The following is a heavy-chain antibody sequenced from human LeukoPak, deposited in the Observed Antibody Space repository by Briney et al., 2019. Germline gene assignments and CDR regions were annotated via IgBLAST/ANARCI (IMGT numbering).Heavy chain of an antibody. CDR1: GFSFSTSW. V-gene: IGHV3-74*01. CDR3: ARDYTYYYYYMDV. CDR2: ITSDGRTT. J-gene: IGHJ6*03. Sequence: GGPLRLSCAASGFSFSTSWMHWFRQGPGRGLVWVSRITSDGRTTIYADSVKGRFSISRDNAKNMLYLQMNSLRAEDTAVCYCARDYTYYYYYMDVWGKGTTVTVSS. D-gene: IGHD2-2*02.